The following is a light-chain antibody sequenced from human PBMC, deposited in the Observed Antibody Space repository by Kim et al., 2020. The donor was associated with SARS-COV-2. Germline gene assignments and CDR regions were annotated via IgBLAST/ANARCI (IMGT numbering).Light chain of an antibody. CDR3: QQSYSTPIT. CDR2: GAS. J-gene: IGKJ3*01. V-gene: IGKV1-39*01. CDR1: ETIINY. Sequence: ASVGDRVTITCRASETIINYLNWYQQKPGKAPKLLIYGASSLQSGVPSRFSGIGSGTDFTLTISSLQPEDFATYYCQQSYSTPITFGPGTKVDIK.